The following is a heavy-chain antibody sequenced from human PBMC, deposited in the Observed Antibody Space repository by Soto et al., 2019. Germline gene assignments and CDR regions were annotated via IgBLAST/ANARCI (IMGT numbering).Heavy chain of an antibody. Sequence: GASVKVSCKASGGTFSSYAISWVRQAPGQGLEWMGGIIPIFGTANYAQKFQGRVTITADESTSTAYMELSSLRSEDTAVYYCARPHPYITGIKNYYYYGMDVWGQGTTVTVSS. CDR3: ARPHPYITGIKNYYYYGMDV. CDR2: IIPIFGTA. CDR1: GGTFSSYA. V-gene: IGHV1-69*13. D-gene: IGHD1-20*01. J-gene: IGHJ6*02.